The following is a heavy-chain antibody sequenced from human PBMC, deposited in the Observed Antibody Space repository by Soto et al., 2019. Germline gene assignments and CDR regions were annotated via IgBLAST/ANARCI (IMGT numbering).Heavy chain of an antibody. J-gene: IGHJ5*02. CDR2: IYHSGST. CDR3: ARERPDGARLDP. Sequence: QVQLQESGPGLVKPSQTLSLTCTVSGGSISSGDYYWSWIRQPPGKGLEWIGYIYHSGSTYYNPSRKSRVTISVNTSTNQLSLKLSSVTAADTAVYYCARERPDGARLDPWGQGTLVTVSS. D-gene: IGHD6-6*01. CDR1: GGSISSGDYY. V-gene: IGHV4-30-4*01.